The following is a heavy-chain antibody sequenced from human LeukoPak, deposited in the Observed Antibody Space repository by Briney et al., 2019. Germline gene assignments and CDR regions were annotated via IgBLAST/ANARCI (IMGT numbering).Heavy chain of an antibody. D-gene: IGHD3-3*01. CDR3: ARDYYDFWSGSVNLNWFDP. V-gene: IGHV1-69*04. Sequence: GASVKVSCKASGGTFSSYAISWVRQAPGQGLEWMGRIIPILGIANYAQKFQGRVTITADKSTSTAYMELSSLRSEDTAVYYCARDYYDFWSGSVNLNWFDPWGQGTLVTVSS. CDR2: IIPILGIA. CDR1: GGTFSSYA. J-gene: IGHJ5*02.